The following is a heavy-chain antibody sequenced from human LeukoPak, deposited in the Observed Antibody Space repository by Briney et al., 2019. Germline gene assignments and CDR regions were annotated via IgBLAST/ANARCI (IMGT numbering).Heavy chain of an antibody. CDR3: AKGTDYYDSSGYDY. V-gene: IGHV3-23*01. J-gene: IGHJ4*02. CDR2: ISGSGGST. Sequence: GGSLRLSCAASGFTFSSYAMSWVRQAPGKGLEWASAISGSGGSTYYADSVKGRFTISRDNSKNTLYLQMNSLRAEDTAVYYCAKGTDYYDSSGYDYWGQGTLVTVSS. CDR1: GFTFSSYA. D-gene: IGHD3-22*01.